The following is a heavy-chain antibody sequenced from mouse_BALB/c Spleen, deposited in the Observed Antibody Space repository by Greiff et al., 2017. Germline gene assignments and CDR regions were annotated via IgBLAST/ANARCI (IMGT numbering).Heavy chain of an antibody. J-gene: IGHJ4*01. D-gene: IGHD2-4*01. CDR2: ILPGSGST. Sequence: QVHVKQSGAELMKPGASVKISCKATGYTFSSYWIEWVKQRPGHGLEWIGEILPGSGSTNYNEKFKGKATFTADTSSNTAYMQLSSLTSEDSAVYYCARSYDYVYYYAMDYWGQGTSVTVSS. CDR1: GYTFSSYW. V-gene: IGHV1-9*01. CDR3: ARSYDYVYYYAMDY.